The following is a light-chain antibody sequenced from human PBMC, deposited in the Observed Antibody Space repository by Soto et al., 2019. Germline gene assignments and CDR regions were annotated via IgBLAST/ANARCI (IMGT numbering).Light chain of an antibody. CDR2: GAS. CDR3: QQYGSSPRT. Sequence: EIVLTQSPGTLSLSPGERATLSGRARQSVSNNYLAWYQQKPGQDPRLLLYGASSRATGIPDRFSGSGSGTGFTLSIIRLEPEDCAVYSCQQYGSSPRTFGQGTKVEIK. V-gene: IGKV3-20*01. CDR1: QSVSNNY. J-gene: IGKJ1*01.